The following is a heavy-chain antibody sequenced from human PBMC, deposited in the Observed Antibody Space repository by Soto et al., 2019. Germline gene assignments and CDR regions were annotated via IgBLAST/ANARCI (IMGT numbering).Heavy chain of an antibody. CDR2: IYYSGST. J-gene: IGHJ5*02. D-gene: IGHD2-15*01. CDR1: GGSISSGGYY. CDR3: ARDRGSVVVAATTPNWFDP. Sequence: SETLSLTCTVSGGSISSGGYYWSWIRQHPGKGLEWIGYIYYSGSTYYNPSLKSRVTISVDTSKNQFSLKLSSVTAADTAVYYCARDRGSVVVAATTPNWFDPWGQGTLVTVSS. V-gene: IGHV4-31*03.